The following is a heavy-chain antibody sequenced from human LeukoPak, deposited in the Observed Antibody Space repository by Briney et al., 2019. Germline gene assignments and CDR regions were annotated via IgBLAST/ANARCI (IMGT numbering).Heavy chain of an antibody. D-gene: IGHD3-3*01. V-gene: IGHV3-21*01. CDR1: GFAFSSYS. CDR3: ARDLYDFWSGYYKLFDY. CDR2: ISSSSSYI. Sequence: GGSLRLSCAASGFAFSSYSMNWVRQAPGKGLEWVSSISSSSSYIYYADSVKGRFTISRDNAKNSLYLQMNSLRAEDTAVYYCARDLYDFWSGYYKLFDYWGQGTLVTVSS. J-gene: IGHJ4*02.